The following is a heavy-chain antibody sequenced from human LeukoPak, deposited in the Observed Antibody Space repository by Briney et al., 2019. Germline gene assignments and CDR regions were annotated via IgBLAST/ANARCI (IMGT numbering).Heavy chain of an antibody. J-gene: IGHJ4*02. V-gene: IGHV3-7*01. CDR3: ARAGYQVAVFDY. CDR1: GFTFSSYW. Sequence: PGGSLRLSCAASGFTFSSYWMNWVRPAPGKGLEWVANIKQDGSEKYYVDSVKGRFTISRDNAKKSLYLQMNSLRAEDTAVYYCARAGYQVAVFDYWGQGTLVTVSS. CDR2: IKQDGSEK. D-gene: IGHD2-15*01.